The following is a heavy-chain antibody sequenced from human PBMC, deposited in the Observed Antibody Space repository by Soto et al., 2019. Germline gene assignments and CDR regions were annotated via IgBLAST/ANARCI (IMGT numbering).Heavy chain of an antibody. CDR1: GFTFSSYS. V-gene: IGHV3-21*01. Sequence: GGSLRLSCAASGFTFSSYSMNWVRQAPGKGLEWVSSISSSSSYIYYADSVKGRFTISRDNAKNSLYLQMNSLRAEDTVVYYCARGFGSGSYGKGDYWGQGTLVTVSS. D-gene: IGHD3-10*01. J-gene: IGHJ4*02. CDR2: ISSSSSYI. CDR3: ARGFGSGSYGKGDY.